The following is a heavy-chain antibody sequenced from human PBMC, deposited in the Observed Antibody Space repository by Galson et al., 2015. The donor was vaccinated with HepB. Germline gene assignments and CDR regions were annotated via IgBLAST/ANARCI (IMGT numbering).Heavy chain of an antibody. V-gene: IGHV3-30-3*01. D-gene: IGHD3-10*01. Sequence: SLRLSCAASGFTFTTYAMHWVRQAPGKGLEWVAVIRFDGSTKYYADSVKGRFTISRDNSKNLLYLQMDSLSVEDTAVYYCAGDRVVRGIGEIGSWGQRTLVTVSS. CDR3: AGDRVVRGIGEIGS. CDR1: GFTFTTYA. CDR2: IRFDGSTK. J-gene: IGHJ5*01.